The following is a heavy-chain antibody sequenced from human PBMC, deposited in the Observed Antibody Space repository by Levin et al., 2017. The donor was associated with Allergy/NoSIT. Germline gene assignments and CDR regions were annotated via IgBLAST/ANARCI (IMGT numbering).Heavy chain of an antibody. V-gene: IGHV1-2*02. CDR2: INPNSGGT. CDR3: ARVLGVLWFGEVHHDAFDI. J-gene: IGHJ3*02. CDR1: GYTFTGYY. D-gene: IGHD3-10*01. Sequence: GESLKISCKASGYTFTGYYMHWVRQAPGQGLEWMGWINPNSGGTNYAQKFQGRVTMTRDTSISTAYMELSRLRSDDTAVYYCARVLGVLWFGEVHHDAFDIWGQGTMVTVSS.